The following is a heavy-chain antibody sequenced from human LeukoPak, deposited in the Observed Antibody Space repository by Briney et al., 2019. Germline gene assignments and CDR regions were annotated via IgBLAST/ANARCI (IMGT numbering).Heavy chain of an antibody. J-gene: IGHJ4*02. Sequence: ASVKVSCKASGYTFTGYYMHWVRQARGQGLEWMGWINPNSGGTNYAQKFQGRVTMTRDTSISTAYMELSRLRSDDTAVYYCARAEMDILTGYLDYWGQGTLVTVSS. D-gene: IGHD3-9*01. CDR3: ARAEMDILTGYLDY. CDR2: INPNSGGT. V-gene: IGHV1-2*02. CDR1: GYTFTGYY.